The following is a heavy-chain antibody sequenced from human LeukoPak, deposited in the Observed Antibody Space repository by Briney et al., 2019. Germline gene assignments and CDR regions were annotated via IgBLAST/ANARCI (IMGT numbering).Heavy chain of an antibody. CDR3: AGEAGPRGVGYFDY. CDR1: GGTFSSYA. V-gene: IGHV1-69*05. CDR2: IIPIFGTA. Sequence: SVKVSCKASGGTFSSYAISWLRQAPGQGLEWMGRIIPIFGTANYAQKFQGRVTITTDESTSTAYMELSSLRSEDTAVYYCAGEAGPRGVGYFDYWGQGTLVTVSS. J-gene: IGHJ4*02. D-gene: IGHD2-15*01.